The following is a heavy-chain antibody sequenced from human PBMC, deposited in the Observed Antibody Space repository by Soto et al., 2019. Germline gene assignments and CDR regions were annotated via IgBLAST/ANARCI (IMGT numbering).Heavy chain of an antibody. Sequence: QVQLVESGGGVVQPGRSLRLSCAASGFTFSSYGMHWVRQAPGKGLEWVAVISYDGSNKYYADSVKGRFTISRDNSKNTLYLQMNSLRAEDTAVYYCAKESEPTYYDSSGYFDYWGQGTLVTVSS. J-gene: IGHJ4*02. CDR1: GFTFSSYG. CDR2: ISYDGSNK. V-gene: IGHV3-30*18. CDR3: AKESEPTYYDSSGYFDY. D-gene: IGHD3-22*01.